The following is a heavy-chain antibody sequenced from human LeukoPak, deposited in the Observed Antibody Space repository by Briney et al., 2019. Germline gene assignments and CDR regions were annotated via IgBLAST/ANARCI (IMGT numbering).Heavy chain of an antibody. Sequence: GASVKVSCKASVYTFSDYYMHWVRQAPGQGLEWMGWINPNSGDTHYAQMFQGRVTMTRDTSINAAYMELRRLRSDDTAVYYCAKSAQYSSAWFTGSFDYWGQGTLVTVSS. J-gene: IGHJ4*02. V-gene: IGHV1-2*02. CDR3: AKSAQYSSAWFTGSFDY. CDR2: INPNSGDT. CDR1: VYTFSDYY. D-gene: IGHD6-13*01.